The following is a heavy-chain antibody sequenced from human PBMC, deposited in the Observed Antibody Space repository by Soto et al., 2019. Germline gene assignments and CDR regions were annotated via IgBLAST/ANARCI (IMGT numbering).Heavy chain of an antibody. J-gene: IGHJ3*02. D-gene: IGHD3-9*01. V-gene: IGHV2-5*02. CDR3: ARTKNGEWLYYDILTGWCAFDI. CDR1: GFSLSTSGVG. Sequence: QITLKESGPTLVKPTQTLTLTCTFSGFSLSTSGVGVGWIRQPPGKALEWLALIYWDDDKRYSPSLKSRLTITKDTSKNXXVXTXXNMDPVDTATYYCARTKNGEWLYYDILTGWCAFDIWGQGTMVTVSS. CDR2: IYWDDDK.